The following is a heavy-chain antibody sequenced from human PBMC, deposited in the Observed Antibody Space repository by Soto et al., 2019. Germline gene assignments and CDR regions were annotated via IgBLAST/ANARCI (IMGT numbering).Heavy chain of an antibody. CDR2: IHNSDST. J-gene: IGHJ4*02. Sequence: TSETLSLTCSVSGDSVNSGNYYWSWIRQPPGQGLEWIGYIHNSDSTRYNPSLKSRVTISVDASKNHFSLRLSSVTAADTAVYYCARVRSGSYFIPFDYWGQGTLVTVSS. CDR1: GDSVNSGNYY. V-gene: IGHV4-61*03. CDR3: ARVRSGSYFIPFDY. D-gene: IGHD3-10*01.